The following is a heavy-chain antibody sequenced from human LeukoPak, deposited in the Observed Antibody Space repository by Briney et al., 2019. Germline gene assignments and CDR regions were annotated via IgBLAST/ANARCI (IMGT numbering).Heavy chain of an antibody. CDR1: GDSISSPGYS. CDR2: IYHSGST. CDR3: GRGASYVDF. J-gene: IGHJ4*02. V-gene: IGHV4-30-2*01. Sequence: SQTLSLTCVVSGDSISSPGYSWSWTRQPPGKGLEWIGFIYHSGSTYYNPSLKSRVTMSVNRSRNQFSLKVKSVTAADTAVYYCGRGASYVDFWGQGTLVTVSS.